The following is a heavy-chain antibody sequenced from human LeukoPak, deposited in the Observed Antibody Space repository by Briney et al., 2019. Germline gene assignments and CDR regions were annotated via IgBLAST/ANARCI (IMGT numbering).Heavy chain of an antibody. Sequence: GGSLRLSCAASGFTFSSYGMHWVRQAPGKGLEWVSSLSTSSIYIYYADSVKGRFTISRDNAKNSLYLQMNSLRAGDTAVYYCARAAYSSTWYSRYFDLWGRGTLVTVSS. CDR1: GFTFSSYG. J-gene: IGHJ2*01. CDR3: ARAAYSSTWYSRYFDL. CDR2: LSTSSIYI. D-gene: IGHD6-13*01. V-gene: IGHV3-21*01.